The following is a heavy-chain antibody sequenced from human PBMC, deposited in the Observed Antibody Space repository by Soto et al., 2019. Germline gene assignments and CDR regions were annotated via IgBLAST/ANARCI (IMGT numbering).Heavy chain of an antibody. CDR1: GYTFTSYA. J-gene: IGHJ4*02. V-gene: IGHV1-3*01. D-gene: IGHD3-9*01. CDR2: IDAGNGNT. Sequence: ASVKVCCKASGYTFTSYAMHWVRQAPGQRLEWMGWIDAGNGNTKYSQKFQGRVTITRDTSASTAYMELSSLRSEDTAVYYCARDYDILTGYSPAIDYWGQGTLVTVSS. CDR3: ARDYDILTGYSPAIDY.